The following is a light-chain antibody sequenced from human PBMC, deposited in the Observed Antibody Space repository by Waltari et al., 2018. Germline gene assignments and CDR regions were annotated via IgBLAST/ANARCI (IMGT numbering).Light chain of an antibody. J-gene: IGKJ1*01. CDR2: LAS. CDR1: QSVLYSTNSQNY. V-gene: IGKV4-1*01. Sequence: DIVMPHSPDSLAVSPGERAPINCKSSQSVLYSTNSQNYLAWDQQKPGQPPKLLSYLASTRVSGVADRFSGSGSGTDFALTISSLQAVDVAVYYCQQYYSTPPTFGQGTKVEIK. CDR3: QQYYSTPPT.